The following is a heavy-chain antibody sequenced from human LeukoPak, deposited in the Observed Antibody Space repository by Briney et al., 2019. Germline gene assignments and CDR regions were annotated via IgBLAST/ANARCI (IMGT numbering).Heavy chain of an antibody. CDR3: ARASGGWFGKVAFDI. Sequence: PSETLSLTRTVSGGSISSYYWSWIRQPPGKGLEWIGYIYYSGSTNYNPSLKSRVTISVDTSKNQFSLKLSSVTAADTAVYYCARASGGWFGKVAFDIWGQGTMVTVSS. CDR2: IYYSGST. V-gene: IGHV4-59*01. CDR1: GGSISSYY. J-gene: IGHJ3*02. D-gene: IGHD3-10*01.